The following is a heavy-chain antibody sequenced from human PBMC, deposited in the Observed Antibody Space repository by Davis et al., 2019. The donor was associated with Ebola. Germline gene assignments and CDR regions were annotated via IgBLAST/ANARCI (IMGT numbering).Heavy chain of an antibody. CDR3: ARGGDYYGSGTLPLN. Sequence: SETLSLTCTVSGGSINPYYWNWIPQPPGKGLEWIGSIHYSGSTDYNPSLKTRVTISVDTSKNQLSLKLSSLTAADTAVYYCARGGDYYGSGTLPLNWGQGTLVTVSS. CDR1: GGSINPYY. J-gene: IGHJ4*02. V-gene: IGHV4-59*01. CDR2: IHYSGST. D-gene: IGHD3-10*01.